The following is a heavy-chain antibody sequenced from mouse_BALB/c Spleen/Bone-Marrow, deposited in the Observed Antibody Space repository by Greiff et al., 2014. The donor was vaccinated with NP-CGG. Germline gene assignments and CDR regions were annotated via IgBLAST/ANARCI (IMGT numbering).Heavy chain of an antibody. Sequence: EVQLQQSGAELVKPGASVKLSCTASGFNIKDTYMYWVKQRPEQGLEWIGRIDPANGNTKYDPKFQGKATITADTSSNTAHLQLSSLTSEDTAVYYCARYRYYGSSYAMDYWGQGTSVTVSS. J-gene: IGHJ4*01. D-gene: IGHD1-1*01. V-gene: IGHV14-3*02. CDR1: GFNIKDTY. CDR2: IDPANGNT. CDR3: ARYRYYGSSYAMDY.